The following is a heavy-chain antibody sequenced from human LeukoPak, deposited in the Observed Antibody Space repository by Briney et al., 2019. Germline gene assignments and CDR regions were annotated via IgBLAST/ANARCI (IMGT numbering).Heavy chain of an antibody. D-gene: IGHD3-3*01. CDR2: INQDGSEK. V-gene: IGHV3-7*01. CDR1: GFTFSSYW. J-gene: IGHJ6*03. CDR3: ARPDDFWSGYWGNYYYYMDV. Sequence: GGSLRLSCAASGFTFSSYWMSWVRQAPGKRLEWVAYINQDGSEKYYVDSVKGRFTISRDNAKNSLYLQMNSLRAEDTAVYYCARPDDFWSGYWGNYYYYMDVWGKGTTVTVSS.